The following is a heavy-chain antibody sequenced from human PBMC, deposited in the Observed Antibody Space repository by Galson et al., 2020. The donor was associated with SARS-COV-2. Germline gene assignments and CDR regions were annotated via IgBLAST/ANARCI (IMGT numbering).Heavy chain of an antibody. CDR3: ARDPSGSGWSFAS. Sequence: GESLKISCAASGFTFSSYEMNWVRQAPGKGLEWISYISGSGSTIHYADSVKGRFTISRDNTKSSLYLQMNSLRVEDTAVYFCARDPSGSGWSFASWGQGTLVTVSS. CDR2: ISGSGSTI. V-gene: IGHV3-48*03. J-gene: IGHJ4*02. CDR1: GFTFSSYE. D-gene: IGHD6-19*01.